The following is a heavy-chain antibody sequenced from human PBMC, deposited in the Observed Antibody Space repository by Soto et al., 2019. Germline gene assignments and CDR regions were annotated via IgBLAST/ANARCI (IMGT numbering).Heavy chain of an antibody. CDR2: INTDNGNT. CDR1: GGTFSSYT. Sequence: ASVKVSCKASGGTFSSYTISWVRQAPGQGLEWMGWINTDNGNTKYSQKFQGRVTITRDTSASTAYMELSSLRSEDTAVYYCARNYYGSGSYSVYDYWGQGTLVTFSS. J-gene: IGHJ4*02. D-gene: IGHD3-10*01. V-gene: IGHV1-3*04. CDR3: ARNYYGSGSYSVYDY.